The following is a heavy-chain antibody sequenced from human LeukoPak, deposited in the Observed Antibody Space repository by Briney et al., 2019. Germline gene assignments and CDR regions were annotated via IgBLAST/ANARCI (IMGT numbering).Heavy chain of an antibody. Sequence: GGSLRLSCEVSGFTFSSYNMNWVRQAPGKGLEWVSSISSSGSYIYYADSVKGRFTISRDNANNSVYLQMNSLRAEDTALYYCAREDYSDLYFDYWGQGTLVTVSS. CDR1: GFTFSSYN. D-gene: IGHD4-17*01. V-gene: IGHV3-21*01. CDR3: AREDYSDLYFDY. J-gene: IGHJ4*02. CDR2: ISSSGSYI.